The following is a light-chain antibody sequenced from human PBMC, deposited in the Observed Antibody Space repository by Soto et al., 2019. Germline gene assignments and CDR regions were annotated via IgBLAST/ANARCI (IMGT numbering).Light chain of an antibody. CDR1: SSDIGNYDL. J-gene: IGLJ3*02. CDR2: EVT. CDR3: CSYTRITNPGWV. V-gene: IGLV2-23*02. Sequence: QSVLTQPASVSGSPGQWITTSCPGTSSDIGNYDLVSWYQQHPGKAPHLIIYEVTKRPSGLSDRFSGSKSGNTASLTISGLQAEDEADYYCCSYTRITNPGWVFGGGTKLTVL.